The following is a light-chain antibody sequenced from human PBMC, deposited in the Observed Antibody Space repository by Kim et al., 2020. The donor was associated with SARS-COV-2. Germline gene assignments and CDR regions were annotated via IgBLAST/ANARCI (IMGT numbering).Light chain of an antibody. CDR1: RSDVGSYNR. CDR2: EVS. V-gene: IGLV2-18*02. Sequence: GQSVTISCTGTRSDVGSYNRVSWYQQPPGTAPKLMIYEVSNRPSGVPDRFSGSKSGNTASLTISGLQAKDEADYYCSSYTSTSTVVFGGGTQLTVL. J-gene: IGLJ2*01. CDR3: SSYTSTSTVV.